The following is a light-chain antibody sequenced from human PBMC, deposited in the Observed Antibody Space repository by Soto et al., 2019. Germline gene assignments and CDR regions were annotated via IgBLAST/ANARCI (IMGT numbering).Light chain of an antibody. V-gene: IGKV3-11*01. Sequence: EIVLTQSPATLSLSPGERATLSCRASQSVSSYLAWYQQKPGQAPRLLIYDASSRATGIPARFSGSGSGTDFTLTISSPEPEDFAVYYCQQRSNWPPRTFGQGTKVEIK. CDR2: DAS. J-gene: IGKJ1*01. CDR1: QSVSSY. CDR3: QQRSNWPPRT.